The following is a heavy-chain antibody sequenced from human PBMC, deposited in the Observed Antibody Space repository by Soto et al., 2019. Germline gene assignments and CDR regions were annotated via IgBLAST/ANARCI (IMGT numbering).Heavy chain of an antibody. CDR3: ARYEVYYYDSSGYYDFDY. CDR1: GYTFTNYA. D-gene: IGHD3-22*01. Sequence: ASVKVSCKASGYTFTNYAIHWVRQGPGQRLEWMGWINAGNAKTKYSQKFQGRVTISRDTSASTAYMELRSLRSDDTAVYYCARYEVYYYDSSGYYDFDYWGQGTLVTVSS. V-gene: IGHV1-3*01. J-gene: IGHJ4*02. CDR2: INAGNAKT.